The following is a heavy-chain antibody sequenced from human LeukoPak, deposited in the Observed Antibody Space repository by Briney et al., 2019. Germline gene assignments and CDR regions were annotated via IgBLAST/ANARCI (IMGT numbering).Heavy chain of an antibody. D-gene: IGHD6-13*01. J-gene: IGHJ3*02. CDR1: GYTLTELS. CDR2: FDPEDGET. CDR3: ATDTSEWQQLALGAFDI. Sequence: ASVKVSCKVSGYTLTELSMHWVRQAPGKGLEWMGGFDPEDGETIYAQKFQGRVTMTEDTSTDTAYMELSSLRSEDTAVYYCATDTSEWQQLALGAFDIWGQGTMVTVSS. V-gene: IGHV1-24*01.